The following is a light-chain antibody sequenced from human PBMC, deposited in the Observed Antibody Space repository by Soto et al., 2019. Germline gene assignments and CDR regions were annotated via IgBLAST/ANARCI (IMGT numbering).Light chain of an antibody. CDR1: SSNIGTSS. CDR2: TND. CDR3: AVWDDSLNGHV. Sequence: QPVLTQLPSASGAPGQTVTISCSGSSSNIGTSSVHWYKHLPGTAPKPLIYTNDQRPSGVPDRFSGSKSGTSASLAISGLQSEDEADYYCAVWDDSLNGHVFGAGTKLTVL. J-gene: IGLJ1*01. V-gene: IGLV1-44*01.